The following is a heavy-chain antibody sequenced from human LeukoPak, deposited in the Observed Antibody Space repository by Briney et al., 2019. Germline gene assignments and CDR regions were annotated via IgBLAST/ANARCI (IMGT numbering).Heavy chain of an antibody. CDR2: ISVYNGNT. V-gene: IGHV1-18*01. J-gene: IGHJ4*02. D-gene: IGHD3-22*01. CDR1: GYTLTSYG. Sequence: ASVKVSCKASGYTLTSYGISWIRQAPRQGLEWMGWISVYNGNTNYVQKFQDRVTMTTDTSTSTAYMELRSLRSDDTAVYYCARVQPHRIHYDNSDYPTRNDYWGQGTLVTVSS. CDR3: ARVQPHRIHYDNSDYPTRNDY.